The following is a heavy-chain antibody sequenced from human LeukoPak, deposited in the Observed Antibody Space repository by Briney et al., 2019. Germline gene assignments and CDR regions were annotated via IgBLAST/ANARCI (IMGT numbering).Heavy chain of an antibody. V-gene: IGHV4-39*01. J-gene: IGHJ4*02. Sequence: SETLSLTCTVSGGSISSSSYYWGWIRQPPGKGLEWIGSIYYSGSTYYNPSLKSRVTISVDTSKNQFSLKLSSVTAADTAVYYCARALYTITFGGVIVIVPRGFDYWGQGTLVTVSS. CDR2: IYYSGST. CDR1: GGSISSSSYY. D-gene: IGHD3-16*02. CDR3: ARALYTITFGGVIVIVPRGFDY.